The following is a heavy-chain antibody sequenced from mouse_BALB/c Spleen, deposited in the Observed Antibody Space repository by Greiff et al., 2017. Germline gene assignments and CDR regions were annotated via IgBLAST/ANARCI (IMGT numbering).Heavy chain of an antibody. Sequence: EVMLVESGGDLVKPGGSLKLSCAASGFTFSSYGMSWVRQTPDKRLEWVANISSGGSYTYYPDSVKGRFTISRDNAKNTLYLQMSSLKSEDTAMYYCARLGDGFAYWGQGTLVTVSA. J-gene: IGHJ3*01. V-gene: IGHV5-6*02. D-gene: IGHD3-1*01. CDR1: GFTFSSYG. CDR2: ISSGGSYT. CDR3: ARLGDGFAY.